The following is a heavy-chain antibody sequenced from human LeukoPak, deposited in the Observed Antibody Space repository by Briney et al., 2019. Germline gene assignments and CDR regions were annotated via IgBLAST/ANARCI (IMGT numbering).Heavy chain of an antibody. Sequence: GGSLRLSCAASGFTVSSNYMSWVRQAPGKGLEWVSYISSSSSEIYYADSVKGRFTISRDNAKDSLYLQMNSLRDEDTAVYHCARDFLYAFDIWGQGTMVTVSS. J-gene: IGHJ3*02. CDR3: ARDFLYAFDI. CDR2: ISSSSSEI. V-gene: IGHV3-48*02. CDR1: GFTVSSNY.